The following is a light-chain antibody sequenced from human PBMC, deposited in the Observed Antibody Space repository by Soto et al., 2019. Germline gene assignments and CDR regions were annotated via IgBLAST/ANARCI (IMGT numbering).Light chain of an antibody. J-gene: IGLJ2*01. CDR3: SSYTSSSKVV. CDR2: EVS. CDR1: SSDVGAYTS. Sequence: QPVLTQPASVSGSPGQSITISCTGTSSDVGAYTSVSWYQQHPGKAPKLMIYEVSNRPSGVSNRFSGSKSGNTASLTISGLQAEDEADYYCSSYTSSSKVVFGGGTKLTVL. V-gene: IGLV2-14*01.